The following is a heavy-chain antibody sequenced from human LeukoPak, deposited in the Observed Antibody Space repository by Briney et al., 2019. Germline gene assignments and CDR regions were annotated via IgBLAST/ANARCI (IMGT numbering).Heavy chain of an antibody. CDR3: ARHSYDFWSGYTYYFDY. D-gene: IGHD3-3*01. Sequence: SETLSLTCTVSGGPISSYYWSWIRQPPGKGLEWIGYIYYSGSTNYNPSLKSRVTISVDTSKNQFSLKLSSVTAADTAVYYCARHSYDFWSGYTYYFDYWGQGTLVTVSS. V-gene: IGHV4-59*08. CDR2: IYYSGST. CDR1: GGPISSYY. J-gene: IGHJ4*02.